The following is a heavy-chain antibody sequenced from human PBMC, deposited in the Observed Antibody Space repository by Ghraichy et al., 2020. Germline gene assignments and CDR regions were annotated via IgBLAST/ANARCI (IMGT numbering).Heavy chain of an antibody. Sequence: GGSLRLSCAASGFTFSSHAMSWVRQAPGKGLEWVSTISGSVGSTYYADSVKGRFTISRDNSKNSLYLQMNNLRAEDTAVYYCAKDIFYSGRPYYFDYWGQGTLVTVSS. V-gene: IGHV3-23*01. CDR2: ISGSVGST. CDR1: GFTFSSHA. J-gene: IGHJ4*02. CDR3: AKDIFYSGRPYYFDY. D-gene: IGHD1-26*01.